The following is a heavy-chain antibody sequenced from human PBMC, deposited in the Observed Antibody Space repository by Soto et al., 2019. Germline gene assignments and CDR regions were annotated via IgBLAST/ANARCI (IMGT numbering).Heavy chain of an antibody. V-gene: IGHV1-46*03. CDR3: ARDRDGYNGAFDY. J-gene: IGHJ4*02. D-gene: IGHD5-12*01. CDR1: GYTFSNYY. Sequence: QVQLVQSGAEVKKPGASVKVSCNASGYTFSNYYMHWVRQAPGQGLEWMGIINPSGGSTSYGQKLQGRVTMTRDTSTSTVYMELSTLRSEDTAVYYCARDRDGYNGAFDYWGQGTLVTVSS. CDR2: INPSGGST.